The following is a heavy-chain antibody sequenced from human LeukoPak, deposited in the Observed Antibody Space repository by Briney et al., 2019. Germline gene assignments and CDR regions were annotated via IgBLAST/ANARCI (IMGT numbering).Heavy chain of an antibody. CDR3: ASGGTSGYYLGYFDY. CDR1: GYTFTSYY. D-gene: IGHD3-22*01. V-gene: IGHV1-46*01. Sequence: GASVKVSCKASGYTFTSYYMHWVRQAPGQGLEWMGIINPSGGSTSYAQKFQGRVTMTRDTSTSTAYMELSSLRSEDTAVYYCASGGTSGYYLGYFDYWGQGTLVTVSS. J-gene: IGHJ4*02. CDR2: INPSGGST.